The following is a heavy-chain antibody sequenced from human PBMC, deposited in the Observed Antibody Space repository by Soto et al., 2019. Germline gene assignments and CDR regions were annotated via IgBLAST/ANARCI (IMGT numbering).Heavy chain of an antibody. D-gene: IGHD6-19*01. V-gene: IGHV1-2*04. Sequence: QVQLVQSGAEVKKPGASVKVSCKASGYTFTGYYMHWVRQAPGQGLEWMGWINPNSGGTNYAQKFPGWVTMTRDTSISTAYMELSRLRSDDTAVYYCARGSSGDTYYYYYYYMDVWGKGTTVTVSS. CDR1: GYTFTGYY. CDR3: ARGSSGDTYYYYYYYMDV. J-gene: IGHJ6*03. CDR2: INPNSGGT.